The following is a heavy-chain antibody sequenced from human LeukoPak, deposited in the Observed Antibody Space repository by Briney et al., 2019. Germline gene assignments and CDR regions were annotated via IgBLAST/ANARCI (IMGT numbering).Heavy chain of an antibody. D-gene: IGHD4-17*01. Sequence: SETLSLTCAVYGGSFSGYYWSWIRRPPGKGLEWIGEINHSGSTNYNPSLKSRVTISVDTSKNQFSLKLSSVTAADTAVYYCARNFMEYGDYSDAFDIWGQGTMVTVSS. CDR2: INHSGST. J-gene: IGHJ3*02. CDR1: GGSFSGYY. V-gene: IGHV4-34*01. CDR3: ARNFMEYGDYSDAFDI.